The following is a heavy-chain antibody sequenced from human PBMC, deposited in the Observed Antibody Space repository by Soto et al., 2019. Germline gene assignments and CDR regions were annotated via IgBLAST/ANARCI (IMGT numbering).Heavy chain of an antibody. CDR3: AREPNESYSFDY. V-gene: IGHV1-46*01. J-gene: IGHJ4*02. D-gene: IGHD2-15*01. CDR1: GYTFTNYY. Sequence: QVQLVQSGAEVKKPGASVKVSCKASGYTFTNYYLHWVRQAPGQGLEWLGIIRPNGGRADYPPRFRGRVTMTSDTSTSTVYMELTSLRSEDTAVYFCAREPNESYSFDYWGQGTLVTVSS. CDR2: IRPNGGRA.